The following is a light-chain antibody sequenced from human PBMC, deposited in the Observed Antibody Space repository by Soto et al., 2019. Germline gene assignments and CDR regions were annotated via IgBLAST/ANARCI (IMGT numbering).Light chain of an antibody. CDR2: DVT. CDR3: CSYAGSYTWV. Sequence: QSALTQPRSVSGSPGQSVTISCTGTSSDVGSYNYVSWYQQYPGKAPKLMIYDVTKRPSGVPDRFSGSKSGNTASLTISGLQAEDEADYYCCSYAGSYTWVFGGGTKVTVL. J-gene: IGLJ3*02. V-gene: IGLV2-11*01. CDR1: SSDVGSYNY.